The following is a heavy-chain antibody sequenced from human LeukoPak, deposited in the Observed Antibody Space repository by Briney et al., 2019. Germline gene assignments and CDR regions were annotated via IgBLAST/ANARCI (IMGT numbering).Heavy chain of an antibody. Sequence: ASVKVSCKASGGTFSSYAISWVRQAPGQGLEWMGGIIPISGTANYAQKFQGRVTITADESTSTAYMELSSLRSEDTAVYYCAREHHSTNEGTVAFDIWGQGTMVTVSS. D-gene: IGHD2-8*01. CDR2: IIPISGTA. V-gene: IGHV1-69*13. CDR3: AREHHSTNEGTVAFDI. CDR1: GGTFSSYA. J-gene: IGHJ3*02.